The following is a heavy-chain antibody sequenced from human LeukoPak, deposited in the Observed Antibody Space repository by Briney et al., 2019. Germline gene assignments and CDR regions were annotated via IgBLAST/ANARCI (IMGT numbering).Heavy chain of an antibody. CDR2: ISGSGGST. D-gene: IGHD3-10*01. V-gene: IGHV3-23*01. CDR1: GFTFSSYA. CDR3: AKDPYYYGSGHQPPDY. Sequence: GGSLRLSCAASGFTFSSYAMSWVRQAPGRGLEWVSAISGSGGSTYYADSVKGRFTISRDNSKNTLYLQMNSLRAEDTAVYYCAKDPYYYGSGHQPPDYWGQGTLVTVSS. J-gene: IGHJ4*02.